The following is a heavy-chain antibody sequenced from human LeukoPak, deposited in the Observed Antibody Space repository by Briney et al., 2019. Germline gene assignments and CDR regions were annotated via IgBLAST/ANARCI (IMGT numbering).Heavy chain of an antibody. V-gene: IGHV4-59*01. CDR1: GGSISSYY. Sequence: SETLSLTCTVPGGSISSYYWSWIRQPPGKGLEWIGYIYYSGSTNYNPSLKSRVTISVDTSKNQFSLKLSSVTAADTAVYYCASLHRGYWGQGTLVTVSS. D-gene: IGHD2-21*01. CDR2: IYYSGST. CDR3: ASLHRGY. J-gene: IGHJ4*02.